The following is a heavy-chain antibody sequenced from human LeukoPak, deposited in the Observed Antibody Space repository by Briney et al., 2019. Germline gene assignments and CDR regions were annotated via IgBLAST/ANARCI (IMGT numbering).Heavy chain of an antibody. V-gene: IGHV3-21*01. CDR3: ARHLSGVTGYTYGRGIDY. CDR1: GFTFSTYN. J-gene: IGHJ4*02. D-gene: IGHD5-18*01. Sequence: PGGSLRLSCAASGFTFSTYNMNWVRQAPGKGLEWVSSISSSSSYIYYADSVKGRFTISRDNAKNSLYLQMISLRAEDTAVYYCARHLSGVTGYTYGRGIDYRGQGTLVTVSS. CDR2: ISSSSSYI.